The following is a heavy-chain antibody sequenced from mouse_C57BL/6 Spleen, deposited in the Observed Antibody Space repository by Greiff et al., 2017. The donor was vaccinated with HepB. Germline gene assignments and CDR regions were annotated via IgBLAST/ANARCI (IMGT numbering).Heavy chain of an antibody. Sequence: VQLQQSGPVLVKPGASVKMSCKASGYTFTDYYMNWVQHGHGKSLEWIGVINPYNGGTSYNQKFKGKATLTVDKSSSTAYMELNSLTSEDSAVYYCARDSNYGEDYAMDYWGQGTSVTVSS. V-gene: IGHV1-19*01. J-gene: IGHJ4*01. CDR3: ARDSNYGEDYAMDY. D-gene: IGHD2-5*01. CDR1: GYTFTDYY. CDR2: INPYNGGT.